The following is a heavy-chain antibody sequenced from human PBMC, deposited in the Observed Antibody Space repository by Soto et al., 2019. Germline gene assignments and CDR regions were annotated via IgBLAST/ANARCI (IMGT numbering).Heavy chain of an antibody. J-gene: IGHJ2*01. CDR2: ISGSGGST. Sequence: GGSLRLSCAASGFTFSSYAMSWVRQAPGKGLEWVSAISGSGGSTYYADSVKGRFTISRDNSKNTLYLQMNSLRAEDTAVYYCANRPRGGYGQDWYFDLWGRGTLVTVSS. CDR3: ANRPRGGYGQDWYFDL. CDR1: GFTFSSYA. D-gene: IGHD5-12*01. V-gene: IGHV3-23*01.